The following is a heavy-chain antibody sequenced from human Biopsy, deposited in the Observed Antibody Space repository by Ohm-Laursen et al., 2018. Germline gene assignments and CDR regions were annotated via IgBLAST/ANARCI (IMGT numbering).Heavy chain of an antibody. CDR3: TKRRTAVRPFDS. J-gene: IGHJ4*01. D-gene: IGHD6-25*01. Sequence: SLRLSCAAPGFIFSDYGMHWVRPAPGKGLEWVSGISGSSNNIIYADSVRGRFTISRDTAKSSLYLEMNSLRSEDTAFYYCTKRRTAVRPFDSWGHGTLVTVSS. V-gene: IGHV3-9*01. CDR1: GFIFSDYG. CDR2: ISGSSNNI.